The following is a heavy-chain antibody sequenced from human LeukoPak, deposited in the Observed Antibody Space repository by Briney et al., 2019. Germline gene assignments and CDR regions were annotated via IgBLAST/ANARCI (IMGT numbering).Heavy chain of an antibody. CDR1: GGSISSYY. D-gene: IGHD5-18*01. CDR2: IHYSGST. Sequence: PSETLSLTCTVSGGSISSYYWSWIGQPPGKGLEWIGYIHYSGSTNYNPSLKSRVTISVDTSKNQFSLKLSSVTAADTAVYYCARTTEGGYTYGYFYYYYMDVWGKGTTVTISS. CDR3: ARTTEGGYTYGYFYYYYMDV. V-gene: IGHV4-59*01. J-gene: IGHJ6*03.